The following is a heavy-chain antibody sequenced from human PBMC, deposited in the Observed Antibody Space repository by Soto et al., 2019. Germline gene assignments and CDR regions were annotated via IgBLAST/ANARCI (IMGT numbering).Heavy chain of an antibody. CDR1: GFTFDDYG. Sequence: EVQLVESGGGVVRPGGSLRLSCVASGFTFDDYGMSWVRQVPGKGLEWVSGINWNGGTTHYADSVKGRFTISRDNARNSLYLQRNSLRAEDTALYYCAKSQSPMVRGVIEAFDYWGQGTLVTVSS. CDR3: AKSQSPMVRGVIEAFDY. V-gene: IGHV3-20*04. CDR2: INWNGGTT. D-gene: IGHD3-10*01. J-gene: IGHJ4*02.